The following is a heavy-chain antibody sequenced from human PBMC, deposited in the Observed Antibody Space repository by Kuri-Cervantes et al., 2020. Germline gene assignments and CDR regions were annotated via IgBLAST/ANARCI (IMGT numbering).Heavy chain of an antibody. CDR1: GGSISSSSYY. CDR3: ERLWLEWSFDY. Sequence: SETLSLTCTVSGGSISSSSYYWGWIRQPPGKGLEWIGSIYYSGSTYYKPSLKSRVTISVDTSKNQFSLKLSSVTAADTAVYYCERLWLEWSFDYWGQGTPVTVSS. J-gene: IGHJ4*02. CDR2: IYYSGST. D-gene: IGHD3-3*01. V-gene: IGHV4-39*01.